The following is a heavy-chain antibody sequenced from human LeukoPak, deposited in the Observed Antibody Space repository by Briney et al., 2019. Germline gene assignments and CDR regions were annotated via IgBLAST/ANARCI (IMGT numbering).Heavy chain of an antibody. D-gene: IGHD3-10*01. CDR2: IRYDGSNK. Sequence: GGSLRLSCAASGFTFSSYGMHWVRQAPGKGLEWVAFIRYDGSNKYYADSVKGRFTISRDNSKNTLDLQMSSLRAEDTAVYYCARFGGNYYYYYYMDVWGKGTTVTVSS. CDR3: ARFGGNYYYYYYMDV. J-gene: IGHJ6*03. V-gene: IGHV3-30*02. CDR1: GFTFSSYG.